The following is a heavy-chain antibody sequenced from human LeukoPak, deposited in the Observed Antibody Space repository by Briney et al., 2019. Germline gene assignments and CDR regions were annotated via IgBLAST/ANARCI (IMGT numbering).Heavy chain of an antibody. Sequence: GGSLRLSCAASGFTFSSYAMSWVRQAPGKGLEWVSGINNSGGSTNYADSVKGRFTISRDNSKNTLSLQMNSLRAEDTAVYYCAKGRYSYGQDSDYWGQGTLVTVSS. CDR3: AKGRYSYGQDSDY. D-gene: IGHD5-18*01. CDR2: INNSGGST. CDR1: GFTFSSYA. V-gene: IGHV3-23*01. J-gene: IGHJ4*02.